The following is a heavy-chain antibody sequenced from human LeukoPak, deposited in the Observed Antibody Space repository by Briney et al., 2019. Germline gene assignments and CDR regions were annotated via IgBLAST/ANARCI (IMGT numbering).Heavy chain of an antibody. CDR2: ISAYNGNT. Sequence: GASVKVSCKASGYTFTSYGISWVRQAPGQGLERKGWISAYNGNTNYAQKLQGRVTMTTDTSTSTAYMELRSLRSDDTAVYYCARSCSGGSCYWGAFDIWGQGTMVTVSS. D-gene: IGHD2-15*01. CDR1: GYTFTSYG. V-gene: IGHV1-18*01. J-gene: IGHJ3*02. CDR3: ARSCSGGSCYWGAFDI.